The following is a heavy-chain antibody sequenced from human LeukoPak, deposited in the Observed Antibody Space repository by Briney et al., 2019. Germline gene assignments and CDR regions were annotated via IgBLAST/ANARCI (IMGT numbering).Heavy chain of an antibody. D-gene: IGHD1-26*01. CDR1: GYSFTSHC. CDR2: IYPGDSVP. CDR3: GMSGDRVPLQDDVFDV. V-gene: IGHV5-51*01. J-gene: IGHJ3*01. Sequence: GESLKISCKVSGYSFTSHCIGWVRQMPGKGLEWMGIIYPGDSVPTYSPSFQGQVTISVDKSINTAYLQWSSLQASDTAMYYCGMSGDRVPLQDDVFDVWGQGTMVTVST.